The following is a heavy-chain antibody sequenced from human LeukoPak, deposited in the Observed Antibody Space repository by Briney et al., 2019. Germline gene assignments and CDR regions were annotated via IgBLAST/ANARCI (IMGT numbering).Heavy chain of an antibody. Sequence: SETLSLTCTVSGGSISSGSYYWSWIRQPPGKGLEWIGSIYHSGSTYYNPSLKSRVTISVDTSKNQFSLKLSSVTAADTAVYYCAIFPLRGYSYSGFDPWGQGTLVTVSS. CDR3: AIFPLRGYSYSGFDP. D-gene: IGHD5-18*01. J-gene: IGHJ5*02. V-gene: IGHV4-39*07. CDR2: IYHSGST. CDR1: GGSISSGSYY.